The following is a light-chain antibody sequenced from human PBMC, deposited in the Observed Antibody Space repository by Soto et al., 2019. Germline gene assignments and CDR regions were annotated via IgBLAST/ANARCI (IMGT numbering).Light chain of an antibody. V-gene: IGKV3-20*01. CDR2: GAS. Sequence: DIVLTRSPGTLSLSPGDRATLSCRASQSLSGNYLAWYQQRPGQPPRLLIYGASSRPTGIPDRFSGSGSGTDFTLTISRLEPEDFAVYICQQYGSSHMYTFGQGTKLEIK. CDR1: QSLSGNY. J-gene: IGKJ2*01. CDR3: QQYGSSHMYT.